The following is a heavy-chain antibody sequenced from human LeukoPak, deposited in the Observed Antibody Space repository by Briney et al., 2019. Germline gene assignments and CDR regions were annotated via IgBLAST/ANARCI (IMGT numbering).Heavy chain of an antibody. V-gene: IGHV3-23*01. Sequence: GGSLRLSCSASRFTFTNYGMSWVRQAPGKGLEWVAGLSGNGDGQFYADSVEGRFTTSRDISNNIWYLQMNSLRAEDTAVYYCAKGCQCPSGLSSWFDPRGQGTLVAVSS. D-gene: IGHD1-14*01. CDR2: LSGNGDGQ. CDR3: AKGCQCPSGLSSWFDP. CDR1: RFTFTNYG. J-gene: IGHJ5*02.